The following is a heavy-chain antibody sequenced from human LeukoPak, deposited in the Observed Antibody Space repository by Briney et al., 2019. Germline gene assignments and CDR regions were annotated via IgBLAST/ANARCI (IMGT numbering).Heavy chain of an antibody. CDR2: INAGNGNT. Sequence: GASVKVSCKASGYTFTSYAMHWVRQAPGQRLEWMGWINAGNGNTKYSQKFQGRVTITRDTSASTAYMELSSLRSEDTAVYYCARAMVRGVINYYFGYWGQGTLVTVSS. J-gene: IGHJ4*02. D-gene: IGHD3-10*01. CDR3: ARAMVRGVINYYFGY. V-gene: IGHV1-3*01. CDR1: GYTFTSYA.